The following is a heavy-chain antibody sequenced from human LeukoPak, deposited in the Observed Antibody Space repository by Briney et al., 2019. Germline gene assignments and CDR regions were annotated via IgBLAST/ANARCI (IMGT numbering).Heavy chain of an antibody. Sequence: SVKVSCKASGGTFSSYAISWVRQAPGQGLEWMGGIIPIFGTANYAQKFQGRVTITADKSTSTAYMELSSLRSEDTAVYYCARHPFGELFRWFDPWGQGTLVTVSS. CDR3: ARHPFGELFRWFDP. CDR1: GGTFSSYA. V-gene: IGHV1-69*06. CDR2: IIPIFGTA. J-gene: IGHJ5*02. D-gene: IGHD3-10*01.